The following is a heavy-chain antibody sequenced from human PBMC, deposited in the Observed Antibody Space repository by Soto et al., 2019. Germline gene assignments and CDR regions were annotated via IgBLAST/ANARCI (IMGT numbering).Heavy chain of an antibody. CDR2: IYYSGST. CDR3: ANRITIVRGPFDY. CDR1: GGSISSGDYY. J-gene: IGHJ4*02. Sequence: SETLSLTCTVSGGSISSGDYYWSWIRQPPGKGLEWIGYIYYSGSTYYNPSLKSRVTISVDTSKNQFSLKLSSVTAADTAVYYFANRITIVRGPFDYWGQGTLVTVSS. D-gene: IGHD3-10*01. V-gene: IGHV4-30-4*01.